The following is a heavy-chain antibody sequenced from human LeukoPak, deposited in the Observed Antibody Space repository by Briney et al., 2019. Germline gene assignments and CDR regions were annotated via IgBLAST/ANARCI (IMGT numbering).Heavy chain of an antibody. Sequence: PSETLSLTCTVSGDSISSGDYYWSWIRQPAGKGLEWIGRISSSGSTNYNPSLKSRVTISVDTSKNQFSLKLSSVTAADTAVYYCARQGRVLGYSYGFYYYYYMDVWGKGTTVTVSS. J-gene: IGHJ6*03. V-gene: IGHV4-61*02. CDR2: ISSSGST. CDR1: GDSISSGDYY. D-gene: IGHD5-18*01. CDR3: ARQGRVLGYSYGFYYYYYMDV.